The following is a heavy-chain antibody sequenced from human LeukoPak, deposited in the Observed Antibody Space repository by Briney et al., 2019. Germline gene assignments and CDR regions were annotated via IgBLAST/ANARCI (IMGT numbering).Heavy chain of an antibody. CDR2: ISWNSGSI. J-gene: IGHJ3*02. D-gene: IGHD4/OR15-4a*01. V-gene: IGHV3-9*01. CDR3: VKVGASLPDAFDI. CDR1: GFTFDDYA. Sequence: PGGSPRLSCAASGFTFDDYAMHWVRQAPGKGLEWVSSISWNSGSINYADSVKGRFTISRDNAKNSLYLLMNSLRAEDTALYYCVKVGASLPDAFDIWGQGTMVTVSS.